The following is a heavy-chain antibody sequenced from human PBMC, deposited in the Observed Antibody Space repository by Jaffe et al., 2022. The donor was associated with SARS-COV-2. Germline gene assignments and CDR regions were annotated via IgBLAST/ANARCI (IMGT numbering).Heavy chain of an antibody. CDR1: GFTFSRHW. Sequence: EVQLVESGGGLAQPGGSLRLSCAVSGFTFSRHWMTWVRQAPGKGLEWVANLKQDGSEKYYVDSVRGRFTISRDNAKNSLYLQMNSLRAEDTAVYYCARDLNRIFDYWGQGALVIVSS. CDR3: ARDLNRIFDY. CDR2: LKQDGSEK. V-gene: IGHV3-7*01. D-gene: IGHD3-9*01. J-gene: IGHJ4*02.